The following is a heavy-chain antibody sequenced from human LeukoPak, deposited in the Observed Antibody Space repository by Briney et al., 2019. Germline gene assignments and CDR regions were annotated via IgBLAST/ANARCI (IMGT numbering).Heavy chain of an antibody. J-gene: IGHJ4*02. CDR2: ISWNSGSI. Sequence: PGGSLRLSCAASGFTFDDYAMHWVRQAPGKGLEWVSGISWNSGSIGYADSVKGRFTISRDNAKNSLYLQMNSLRAEDTAMYYCAKDPYYGSGSSPYFDYWGQGTLVTVSS. CDR1: GFTFDDYA. CDR3: AKDPYYGSGSSPYFDY. D-gene: IGHD3-10*01. V-gene: IGHV3-9*01.